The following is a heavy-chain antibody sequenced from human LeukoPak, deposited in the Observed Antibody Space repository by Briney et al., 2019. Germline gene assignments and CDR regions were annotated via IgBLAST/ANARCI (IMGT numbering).Heavy chain of an antibody. Sequence: GASVKVSCKASGYTITSYGISWVRQAPGQGLEWMGWISAYNGNTNYAQRFQGRLTMTTDSSTSTAYMDLKSLRSDDTAMYYCARDLLFGSGSYSFSPLDLGGKGTKVSVSS. CDR2: ISAYNGNT. V-gene: IGHV1-18*01. D-gene: IGHD3-10*01. CDR1: GYTITSYG. J-gene: IGHJ3*01. CDR3: ARDLLFGSGSYSFSPLDL.